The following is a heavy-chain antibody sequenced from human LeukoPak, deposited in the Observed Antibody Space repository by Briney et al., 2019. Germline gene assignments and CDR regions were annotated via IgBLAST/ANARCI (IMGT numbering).Heavy chain of an antibody. CDR1: GFTFSSYS. CDR3: AAGIQLWFNYYGMDV. CDR2: ISSSSSYI. J-gene: IGHJ6*02. Sequence: GGSLRLSCAASGFTFSSYSMNWVRQAPGKGLEWVSSISSSSSYIYYADSVKGRFTISRDNAKNSLHLQMNSLRAEDTAVYYCAAGIQLWFNYYGMDVWGQGTTVTVSS. V-gene: IGHV3-21*01. D-gene: IGHD5-18*01.